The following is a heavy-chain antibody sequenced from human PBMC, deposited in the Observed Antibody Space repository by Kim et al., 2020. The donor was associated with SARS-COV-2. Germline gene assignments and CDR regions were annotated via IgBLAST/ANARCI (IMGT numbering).Heavy chain of an antibody. CDR1: GFTFSEYQ. Sequence: GGSLRLSCAASGFTFSEYQMSWIRQAPGKGLEWISYISSSGSGSTIDYADSVRGRFTISRDNAKKSLYLQMSSLRAEDTAVYYCAREYDTGGYYYYFYY. J-gene: IGHJ6*03. D-gene: IGHD3-22*01. CDR2: ISSSGSGSTI. V-gene: IGHV3-11*04. CDR3: AREYDTGGYYYYFYY.